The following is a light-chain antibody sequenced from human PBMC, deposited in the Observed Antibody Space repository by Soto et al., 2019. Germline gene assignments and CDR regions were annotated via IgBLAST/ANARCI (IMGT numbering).Light chain of an antibody. CDR2: GAS. J-gene: IGKJ4*01. Sequence: EIVLTQSPGTLSLSPGEIATLSCRASQSVSSSYLAWYQQKPGQAPRLLIYGASSRATGIPDRFSGSGSGKAFTLTISRLEPADFAVYYCQQYGSSPLTFGGGTKVEIK. CDR1: QSVSSSY. V-gene: IGKV3-20*01. CDR3: QQYGSSPLT.